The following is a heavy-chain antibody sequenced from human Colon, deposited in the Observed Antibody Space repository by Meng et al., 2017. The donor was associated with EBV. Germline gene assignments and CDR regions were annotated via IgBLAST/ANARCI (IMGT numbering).Heavy chain of an antibody. Sequence: QVILVQSGAEVXXXXXXVKXSXXXSGGTFSTDAITWVRQAPGQGFEWMGGIIPVSGTPDYAQKFQGRLTISVDESTKTFYMELSSLRSEDTAVYYCASQGGYCTGGTCYSIDYWGPGSLVTVSS. V-gene: IGHV1-69*01. J-gene: IGHJ4*02. CDR1: GGTFSTDA. CDR3: ASQGGYCTGGTCYSIDY. D-gene: IGHD2-15*01. CDR2: IIPVSGTP.